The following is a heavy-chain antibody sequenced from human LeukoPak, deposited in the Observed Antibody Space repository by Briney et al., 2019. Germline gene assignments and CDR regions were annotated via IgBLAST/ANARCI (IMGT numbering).Heavy chain of an antibody. Sequence: GASVKVSCKASGYTFTGYYMHWVRQAPGQGLEWMGWISAYNGNTNYAQKLQGRVTMTTDTSTSTAYMELRSLRSDDTAVYYCARFVVVVAGYYYYGMDVWGQGTTVTVSS. CDR1: GYTFTGYY. D-gene: IGHD2-15*01. CDR2: ISAYNGNT. CDR3: ARFVVVVAGYYYYGMDV. J-gene: IGHJ6*02. V-gene: IGHV1-18*04.